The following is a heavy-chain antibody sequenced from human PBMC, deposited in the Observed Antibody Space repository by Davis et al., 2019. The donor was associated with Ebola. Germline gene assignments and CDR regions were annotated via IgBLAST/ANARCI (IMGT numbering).Heavy chain of an antibody. Sequence: ASVKVSCKASGYTFTGYYMHWVRQAPGQGLEWMGWINPNSGGTNYAQKLQGRVTMTADTSRSTAYMELRSLRSDDTAVYYCAREAGATTRIYDSWGQGTLVTVPS. CDR1: GYTFTGYY. V-gene: IGHV1-2*02. CDR2: INPNSGGT. D-gene: IGHD1-26*01. J-gene: IGHJ5*01. CDR3: AREAGATTRIYDS.